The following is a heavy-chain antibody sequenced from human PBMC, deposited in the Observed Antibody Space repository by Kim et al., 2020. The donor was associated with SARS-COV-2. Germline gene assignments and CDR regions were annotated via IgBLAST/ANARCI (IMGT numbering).Heavy chain of an antibody. CDR1: GGSFSGYY. V-gene: IGHV4-34*01. Sequence: SETLSLTCAVYGGSFSGYYWSWIRQPPGKGLEWIGEINHSGSTNYNPSLKSRVTISVDTSKNQFSLKLSSVTAADTAVYYCARVSGYSYGYYFDYWGQGT. D-gene: IGHD5-18*01. J-gene: IGHJ4*02. CDR3: ARVSGYSYGYYFDY. CDR2: INHSGST.